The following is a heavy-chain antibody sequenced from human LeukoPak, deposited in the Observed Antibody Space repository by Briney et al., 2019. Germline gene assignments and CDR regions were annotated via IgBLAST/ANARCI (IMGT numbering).Heavy chain of an antibody. CDR3: AIEAYYDFWGVYPYYYYMDV. V-gene: IGHV4-4*07. J-gene: IGHJ6*03. Sequence: SETLSLTCTVSGGSISSYYWSWIRQPAGKGLEWIGRIYTSGSTNYNPSLKSRVTMSVDTSKNQFSLKLSSVTAADTAVYYCAIEAYYDFWGVYPYYYYMDVWGKGPRSPSP. CDR2: IYTSGST. D-gene: IGHD3-3*01. CDR1: GGSISSYY.